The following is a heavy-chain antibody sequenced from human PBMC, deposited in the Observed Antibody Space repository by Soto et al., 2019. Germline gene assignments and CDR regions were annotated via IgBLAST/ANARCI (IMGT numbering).Heavy chain of an antibody. Sequence: EASVKVSCKASGYTFTGYYMHWVRQAPGQGLEWMGWINPNSGGTNYAQKFQGRVTMTRATSISTAYMELSRLRSDDTAVYYCARTRPRFSHPFDYWGQGTLVTVSS. D-gene: IGHD5-12*01. CDR2: INPNSGGT. CDR1: GYTFTGYY. CDR3: ARTRPRFSHPFDY. V-gene: IGHV1-2*02. J-gene: IGHJ4*02.